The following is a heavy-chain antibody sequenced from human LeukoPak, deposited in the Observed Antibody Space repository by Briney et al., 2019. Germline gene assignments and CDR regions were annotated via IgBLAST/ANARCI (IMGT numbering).Heavy chain of an antibody. D-gene: IGHD6-19*01. CDR3: ATPAGYSSGWYGFRYYFDY. V-gene: IGHV3-23*01. J-gene: IGHJ4*02. Sequence: GGSLRLSCAAFGFTFSSYAMSWVRQAPGKGLEWVSAISGSGGSTYYADSVKGRFTISRDNSKNTLYLQMNSLRAEDTAVYYCATPAGYSSGWYGFRYYFDYWGQGTLVTVSS. CDR1: GFTFSSYA. CDR2: ISGSGGST.